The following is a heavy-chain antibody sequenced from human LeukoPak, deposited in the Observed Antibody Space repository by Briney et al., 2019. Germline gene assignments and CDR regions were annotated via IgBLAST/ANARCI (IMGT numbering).Heavy chain of an antibody. CDR3: AMPPVDSSGYWDY. CDR1: GFTFSSYA. J-gene: IGHJ4*02. D-gene: IGHD3-22*01. V-gene: IGHV3-23*01. CDR2: ISGSGGST. Sequence: GGSLRLSCAASGFTFSSYAMSWVRQAPGQGLAWVSAISGSGGSTYYADSVKGRFTISRDNSKNTLYLQMNGLRAEDTAVYYCAMPPVDSSGYWDYWGQGTLVTVSS.